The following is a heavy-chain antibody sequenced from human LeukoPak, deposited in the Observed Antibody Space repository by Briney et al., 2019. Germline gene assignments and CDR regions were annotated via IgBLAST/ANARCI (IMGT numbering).Heavy chain of an antibody. D-gene: IGHD2-2*01. CDR2: IIPIFGTA. J-gene: IGHJ4*02. V-gene: IGHV1-69*05. CDR1: GGTFSSYA. CDR3: ARGPPTADIDY. Sequence: SVKVSCKASGGTFSSYAISWVRQAPGQGLEWMGGIIPIFGTANYAQKLQGRVTMTTDTSTSTAYMELRSLRSDDTAVYYCARGPPTADIDYWGQGTLVTVSS.